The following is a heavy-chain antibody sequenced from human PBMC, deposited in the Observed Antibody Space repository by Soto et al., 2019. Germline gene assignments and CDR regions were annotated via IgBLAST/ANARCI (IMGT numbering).Heavy chain of an antibody. J-gene: IGHJ4*02. CDR3: ASGGSTVTREFDY. Sequence: ASVKVSCKASGYTFTGFYMHWVRQAPGQGLEWMGWINPNSGDTEYAQNFQGWVTVTRDTSISTAYMELSRLKSDDTAVYYCASGGSTVTREFDYWGQGTLVTVSS. V-gene: IGHV1-2*04. D-gene: IGHD4-17*01. CDR1: GYTFTGFY. CDR2: INPNSGDT.